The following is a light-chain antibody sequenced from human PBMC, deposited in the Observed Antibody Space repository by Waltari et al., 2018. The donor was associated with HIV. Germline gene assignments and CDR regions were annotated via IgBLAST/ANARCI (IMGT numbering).Light chain of an antibody. CDR3: QSYDSSNHVV. J-gene: IGLJ2*01. V-gene: IGLV6-57*03. CDR2: EDK. Sequence: NFMLTQAHSVSESPGKTVTISCTRSSGSIASNFVQWYQQRPGSAPTIVIYEDKERPSGVPDRFSGSIDSSSNSASLTISGLKTEDEADYDCQSYDSSNHVVFGGGTKLTVL. CDR1: SGSIASNF.